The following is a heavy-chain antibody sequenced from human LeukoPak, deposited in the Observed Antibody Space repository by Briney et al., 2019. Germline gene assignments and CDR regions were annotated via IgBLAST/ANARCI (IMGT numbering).Heavy chain of an antibody. D-gene: IGHD3-22*01. Sequence: AVKVSCKPSVGTFSSYAISGVRPAPGQGLEWVGGIIPILGTANYAQKFQGRVTNTTDEFPSTAYMEVSSLRSRGTGGYLRASRAYYHDSSGYYPRGYFDHWGQGTLITVSS. J-gene: IGHJ4*02. CDR3: ASRAYYHDSSGYYPRGYFDH. V-gene: IGHV1-69*05. CDR2: IIPILGTA. CDR1: VGTFSSYA.